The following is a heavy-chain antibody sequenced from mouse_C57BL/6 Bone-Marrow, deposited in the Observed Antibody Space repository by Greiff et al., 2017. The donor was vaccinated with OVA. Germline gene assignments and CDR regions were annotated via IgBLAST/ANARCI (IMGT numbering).Heavy chain of an antibody. CDR1: GFTFSSYA. D-gene: IGHD1-1*01. J-gene: IGHJ2*01. V-gene: IGHV5-9-1*02. CDR3: TRDTTEGYFDY. CDR2: ISSGGDYI. Sequence: EVQGVESGEGLVKPGGSLKLSCAASGFTFSSYAMSWVRQTPEKRLEWVAYISSGGDYIYYADTVKGRFTISRDNARNTLYLQMSSLKSEDTAMYYCTRDTTEGYFDYWGQGTTLTVSS.